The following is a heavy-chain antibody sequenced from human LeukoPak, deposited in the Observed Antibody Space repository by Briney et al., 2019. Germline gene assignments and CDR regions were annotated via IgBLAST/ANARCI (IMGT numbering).Heavy chain of an antibody. J-gene: IGHJ4*02. V-gene: IGHV3-33*01. D-gene: IGHD5-24*01. CDR1: VFTFSSFG. Sequence: GGSLRLSCAASVFTFSSFGMHWVRQVPGKGLEWVAVIWYDGSEKYYADSVKGRFTISRGNSENTIYLQMNSLRAEDTAVYYCARVGSYFNYDYWGQGTLVTVSS. CDR2: IWYDGSEK. CDR3: ARVGSYFNYDY.